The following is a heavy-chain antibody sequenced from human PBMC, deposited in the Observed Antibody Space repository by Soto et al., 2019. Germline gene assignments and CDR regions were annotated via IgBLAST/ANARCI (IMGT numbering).Heavy chain of an antibody. CDR1: GYSFTSYW. Sequence: GESLKISCKGSGYSFTSYWISWVRQMPGKGLEWMGRIDPSDSYTNYSPSFQGHVTISADKSISTAYLQWSSLKASDTAMYYCARHLVEGRGYYYGMDVWGQGTTVTVSS. D-gene: IGHD2-8*02. CDR2: IDPSDSYT. CDR3: ARHLVEGRGYYYGMDV. J-gene: IGHJ6*02. V-gene: IGHV5-10-1*01.